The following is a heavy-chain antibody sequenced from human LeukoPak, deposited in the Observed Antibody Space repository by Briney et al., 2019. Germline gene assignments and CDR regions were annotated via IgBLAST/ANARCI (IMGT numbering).Heavy chain of an antibody. J-gene: IGHJ4*02. V-gene: IGHV1-18*01. Sequence: ASVKVSCKASGGTFSSYTISWVRQAPGQGLEWMGWISAYNGNTNYAQKLQGRVTMTTDTSTSTAYMELRSLRSDDTAVYYCARGEGATTQEDFDYWGQGTLVTVSS. CDR2: ISAYNGNT. CDR1: GGTFSSYT. D-gene: IGHD1-26*01. CDR3: ARGEGATTQEDFDY.